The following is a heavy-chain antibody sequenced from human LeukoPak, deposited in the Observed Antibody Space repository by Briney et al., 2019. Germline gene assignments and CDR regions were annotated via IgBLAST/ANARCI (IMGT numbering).Heavy chain of an antibody. CDR3: ARDVGNGDYDFDY. V-gene: IGHV1-2*04. CDR2: INPNSGGT. CDR1: GYTFTGYY. D-gene: IGHD4-17*01. Sequence: GASVKVSCKASGYTFTGYYMHWVRQAPGQGLEWMGWINPNSGGTNYAQKFQGWVTMTRDTSNSTAYMELSRLRSDDTAVYYCARDVGNGDYDFDYWGQGTLVTVSS. J-gene: IGHJ4*02.